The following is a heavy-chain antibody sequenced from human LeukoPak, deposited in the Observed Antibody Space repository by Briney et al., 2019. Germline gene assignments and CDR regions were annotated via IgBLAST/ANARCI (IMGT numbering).Heavy chain of an antibody. J-gene: IGHJ4*02. CDR1: GDSISSSIYS. CDR3: AREVVVAATPYFDY. Sequence: SETLSLTCIVSGDSISSSIYSWGWIRQPPGKGLEWIGTIYYSGNTYYNPSLKSRVTISVETSKNQFSLKLSSVTAADTAVYYCAREVVVAATPYFDYWGQGTLVTVSS. CDR2: IYYSGNT. D-gene: IGHD2-15*01. V-gene: IGHV4-39*07.